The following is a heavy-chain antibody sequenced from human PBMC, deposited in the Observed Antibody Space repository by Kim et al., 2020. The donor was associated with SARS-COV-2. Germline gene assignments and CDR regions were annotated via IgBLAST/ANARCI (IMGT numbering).Heavy chain of an antibody. Sequence: SQTLSLTCAIPGDSVSSDRAGWNWIRQSPSRGLEWLVRTYYRSKRYNDYAVSVKSRITINADTSKNQFSQHVKSVTPEDTAVYYCARDLGSSWNVNHYAMDVWGQGTTVTGSS. J-gene: IGHJ6*02. CDR2: TYYRSKRYN. CDR1: GDSVSSDRAG. D-gene: IGHD6-13*01. CDR3: ARDLGSSWNVNHYAMDV. V-gene: IGHV6-1*01.